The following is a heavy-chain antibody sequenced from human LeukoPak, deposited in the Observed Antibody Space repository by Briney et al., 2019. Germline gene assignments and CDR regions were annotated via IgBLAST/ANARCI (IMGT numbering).Heavy chain of an antibody. CDR3: VGDDTGFDP. CDR1: GASISSYSC. Sequence: SETPSLTCAVSGASISSYSCWSWIRQPAGKGLEWIGRVFTSGRTDYNPSLKSRVTMSLDTSKNQFSLKLRSVTAADTAVYYCVGDDTGFDPWGQGALVTVSS. CDR2: VFTSGRT. J-gene: IGHJ5*02. V-gene: IGHV4-4*07.